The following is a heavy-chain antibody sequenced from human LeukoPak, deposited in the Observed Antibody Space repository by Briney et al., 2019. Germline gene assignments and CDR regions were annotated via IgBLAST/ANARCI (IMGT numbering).Heavy chain of an antibody. J-gene: IGHJ4*02. CDR2: ISAYNGNT. CDR1: CYTLTSYG. V-gene: IGHV1-18*04. D-gene: IGHD3-10*01. CDR3: ARLEGSYYGSGIYFWGLQYYFDY. Sequence: ASVKVSCKASCYTLTSYGVSWVRQALGQGLEWMGWISAYNGNTNYAQKLQGRVTMTTDTSTSTAYMELRSLRSDDTAVYYCARLEGSYYGSGIYFWGLQYYFDYWGQGTLVTVSS.